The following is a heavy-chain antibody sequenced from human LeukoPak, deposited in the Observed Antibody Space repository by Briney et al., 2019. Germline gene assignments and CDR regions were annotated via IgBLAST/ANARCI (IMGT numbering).Heavy chain of an antibody. CDR3: ARDGREGNY. Sequence: SETLSLTCTVSGGSISSSSYYWGWIRQPPGKGLEWIGSIYYSGSTYYNPSLKSRVTISVDTSKNQFSLKLSSVTAADTAVYYCARDGREGNYWGQGTLVTVSS. CDR1: GGSISSSSYY. J-gene: IGHJ4*02. V-gene: IGHV4-39*02. CDR2: IYYSGST.